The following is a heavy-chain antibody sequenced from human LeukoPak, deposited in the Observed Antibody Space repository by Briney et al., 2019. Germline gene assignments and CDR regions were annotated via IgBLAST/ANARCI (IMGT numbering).Heavy chain of an antibody. Sequence: SVKVSCKASGGTFSSNTISWVRQAPGQGLEWLGRIIPILGIANYAQKFQGRVTITADKSTSTAYMELSSLRSEDTAVYYCARVIVYSSGWYGVSWFDPWGQGTLVTVSS. CDR2: IIPILGIA. V-gene: IGHV1-69*02. CDR1: GGTFSSNT. CDR3: ARVIVYSSGWYGVSWFDP. J-gene: IGHJ5*02. D-gene: IGHD6-19*01.